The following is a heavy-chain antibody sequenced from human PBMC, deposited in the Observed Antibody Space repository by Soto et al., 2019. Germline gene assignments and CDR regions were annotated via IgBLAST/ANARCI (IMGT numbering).Heavy chain of an antibody. Sequence: QVQLVESGGGVVQPGRSLRLSCAASGFTFSSYDMHWVRQAPGKGLEWVAVISHDGSNKYYADSVRGRFTISRDNSKNTLYLHMNSLRAEDTAVYYCAKERQLPTYLASYYYSGMDVWGRGTTVTVSS. D-gene: IGHD2-2*01. CDR3: AKERQLPTYLASYYYSGMDV. CDR1: GFTFSSYD. V-gene: IGHV3-30*18. CDR2: ISHDGSNK. J-gene: IGHJ6*02.